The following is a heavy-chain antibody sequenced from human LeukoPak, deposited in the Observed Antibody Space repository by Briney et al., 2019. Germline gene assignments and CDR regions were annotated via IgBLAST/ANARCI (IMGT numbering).Heavy chain of an antibody. CDR2: INPNSGGT. J-gene: IGHJ6*04. D-gene: IGHD5-18*01. V-gene: IGHV1-2*04. CDR3: ARGEGYTAMGLMDV. Sequence: ASVKVSCKASGYTFTGYYMHWVRQAPGRGLEWMGWINPNSGGTNYAQKFQGWVTMTRDTSISTAYMELSRLRSDDTAVYYCARGEGYTAMGLMDVWGKGTTVTVSS. CDR1: GYTFTGYY.